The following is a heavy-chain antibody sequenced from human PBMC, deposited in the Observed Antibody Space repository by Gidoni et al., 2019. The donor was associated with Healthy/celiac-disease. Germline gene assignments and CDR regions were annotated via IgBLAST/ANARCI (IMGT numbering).Heavy chain of an antibody. CDR1: GSTFSSYA. CDR2: ISYDGSNK. Sequence: QVQLVESGGGVVQPGRSLRLSCAASGSTFSSYAMHWVRQAPGKGLEWVAVISYDGSNKYYADSVKGRFTISRDNSKNTLYLQMNSLRAEDTAVYYCARGRRITGTKNDKAKYYFDYWGQGTLVTVSS. V-gene: IGHV3-30-3*01. CDR3: ARGRRITGTKNDKAKYYFDY. D-gene: IGHD1-20*01. J-gene: IGHJ4*02.